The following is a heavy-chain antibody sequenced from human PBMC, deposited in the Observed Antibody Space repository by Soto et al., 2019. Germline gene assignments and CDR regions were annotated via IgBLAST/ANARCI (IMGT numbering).Heavy chain of an antibody. CDR2: IYHSGST. CDR1: GGSISSGGYS. Sequence: SETLSLTCAVSGGSISSGGYSWSWIRQPPGKGLEWIGYIYHSGSTYYNPSLKSRVTLSVDRSKNQFSLKLSSVTAADTAVYYCAGGPGVARNYWRQGTLVIVSS. D-gene: IGHD5-12*01. V-gene: IGHV4-30-2*01. CDR3: AGGPGVARNY. J-gene: IGHJ4*02.